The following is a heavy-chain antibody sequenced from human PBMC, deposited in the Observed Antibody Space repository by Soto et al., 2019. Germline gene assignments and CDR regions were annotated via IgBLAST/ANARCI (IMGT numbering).Heavy chain of an antibody. D-gene: IGHD3-10*01. CDR2: IYYSGST. Sequence: KPSETLSLTCTVSGGSISSYYWSWIRQPPGKGLEWIGYIYYSGSTNYNPSLKSRVTISVDTSKNQFSLKLSSVTAADTAVYYCASTGSGSYYNHLDYWGQGTLVTVSS. CDR1: GGSISSYY. CDR3: ASTGSGSYYNHLDY. J-gene: IGHJ4*02. V-gene: IGHV4-59*01.